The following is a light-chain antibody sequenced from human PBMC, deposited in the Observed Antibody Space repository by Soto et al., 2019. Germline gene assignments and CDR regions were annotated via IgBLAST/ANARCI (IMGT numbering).Light chain of an antibody. CDR2: SAN. J-gene: IGKJ1*01. Sequence: DIQMTQSPSDMSASLGDRVTITCRASQDISNFLVWFQQRPGKVPKRLMYSANRLESGVPSRFSGSGSGTEFTLTISSLQPEDFATYYCLQHKSYPRTFGQGTKVDIK. V-gene: IGKV1-17*03. CDR3: LQHKSYPRT. CDR1: QDISNF.